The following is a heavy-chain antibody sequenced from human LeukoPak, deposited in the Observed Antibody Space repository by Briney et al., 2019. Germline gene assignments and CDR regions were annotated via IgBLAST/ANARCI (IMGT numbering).Heavy chain of an antibody. Sequence: GGSLRLSCAASGFTFSSYGMDWVRQAPGKGLEWVSGVSNRDGRAYYADSVKGRFTVSRDNSKNTLHLQMNSLRAEDTALYYCAKGFLASCSGTRCYPFDHWGQGTPVTVSS. J-gene: IGHJ4*02. V-gene: IGHV3-23*01. CDR1: GFTFSSYG. CDR3: AKGFLASCSGTRCYPFDH. CDR2: VSNRDGRA. D-gene: IGHD2-15*01.